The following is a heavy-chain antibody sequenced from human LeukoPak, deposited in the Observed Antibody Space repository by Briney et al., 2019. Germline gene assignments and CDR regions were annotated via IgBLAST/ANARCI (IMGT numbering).Heavy chain of an antibody. CDR1: GFTFSSYA. CDR2: VSYDGSNK. Sequence: GGSLRLSCAASGFTFSSYAMHWVRQAPGKGLEWVSFVSYDGSNKYYADSVKGRFTISRDNSKNTLYLQMNSLRTEDTAVYYCATFGDYVGGAFDYWGQGTLVTVSS. CDR3: ATFGDYVGGAFDY. J-gene: IGHJ4*02. D-gene: IGHD3-16*01. V-gene: IGHV3-30*04.